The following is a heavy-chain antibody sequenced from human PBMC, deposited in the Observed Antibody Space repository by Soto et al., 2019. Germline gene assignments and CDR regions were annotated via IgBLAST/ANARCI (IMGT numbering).Heavy chain of an antibody. J-gene: IGHJ4*02. D-gene: IGHD3-10*01. CDR3: ARDDEGGSYCDLGY. Sequence: QVQLVESGGGVVQPGRSLRLSCAASGFTFSNYIMHWVRQAPGKGLEWVAIILHDGNNKYYADSVKGRVTISRDNSKNQLYLQMNSLRPEDTAIYYCARDDEGGSYCDLGYWGQGTLVTVSS. CDR1: GFTFSNYI. CDR2: ILHDGNNK. V-gene: IGHV3-30-3*01.